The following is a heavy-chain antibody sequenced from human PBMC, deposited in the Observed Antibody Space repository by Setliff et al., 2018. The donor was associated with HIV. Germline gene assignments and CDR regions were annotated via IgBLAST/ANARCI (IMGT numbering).Heavy chain of an antibody. Sequence: PSETLSLTCALSGYSIINGYYWGWVRQPSGKGLEWIGSIYHSGSTFYNPSLRSRVTISVDTSQDQFSLRLTSVTAADTAVYYCAARNSGNPTRHFDYWGQGTLVAVSS. D-gene: IGHD3-10*01. CDR1: GYSIINGYY. V-gene: IGHV4-38-2*01. CDR3: AARNSGNPTRHFDY. J-gene: IGHJ4*02. CDR2: IYHSGST.